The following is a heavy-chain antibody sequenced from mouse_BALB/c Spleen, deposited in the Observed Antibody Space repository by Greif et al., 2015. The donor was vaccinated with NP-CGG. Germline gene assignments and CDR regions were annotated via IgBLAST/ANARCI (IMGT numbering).Heavy chain of an antibody. V-gene: IGHV1S41*01. CDR2: IAPGSGST. J-gene: IGHJ2*01. CDR1: GYTFTSYW. D-gene: IGHD6-2*01. CDR3: ASLRFSH. Sequence: DLVKPGASVKLSCKASGYTFTSYWINWIKQRPGQGLEWIGRIAPGSGSTYYNEMFKGKATLTVDTSSSTAYIQLSSLSSEDSAVYFCASLRFSHWGQGTTLTVSS.